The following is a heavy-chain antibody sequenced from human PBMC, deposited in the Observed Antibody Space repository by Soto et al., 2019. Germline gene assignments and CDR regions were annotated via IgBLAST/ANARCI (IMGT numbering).Heavy chain of an antibody. CDR2: TIPKFGTT. Sequence: QVQLVQSGAEVKKPGTSVKVSCKGSGGTFSSYVISWVRQAPGQGLEWMGGTIPKFGTTKYAQKFQGRVTLPADESTIIVYMALSSLRSEDTAVYYCARGRDDSFGRYYYGLDVWGQGTTVTVS. J-gene: IGHJ6*02. V-gene: IGHV1-69*12. D-gene: IGHD5-18*01. CDR3: ARGRDDSFGRYYYGLDV. CDR1: GGTFSSYV.